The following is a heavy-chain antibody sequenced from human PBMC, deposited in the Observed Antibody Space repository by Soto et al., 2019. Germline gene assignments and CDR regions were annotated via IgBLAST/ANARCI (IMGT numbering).Heavy chain of an antibody. V-gene: IGHV4-30-4*01. D-gene: IGHD3-22*01. CDR3: ASLFAYYDKEAGAFDN. CDR2: IYYSGST. Sequence: QVQLQESGPGLVKPSQTLSLTCTVSGDSISSVDYYWSWIRQPPGKGLEWIGYIYYSGSTYYNPSLRSRVSISVDTSQNHFSLMLNSVTAADTAVYFCASLFAYYDKEAGAFDNWGQGTMVTVSS. CDR1: GDSISSVDYY. J-gene: IGHJ3*02.